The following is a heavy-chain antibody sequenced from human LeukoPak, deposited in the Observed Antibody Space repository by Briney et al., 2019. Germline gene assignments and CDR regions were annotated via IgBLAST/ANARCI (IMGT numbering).Heavy chain of an antibody. Sequence: SETLSLTCAVSGGSFSGYYWSWIRQPPGKGLEWIGEIDHTRSTHYNPSLKSRVTMSVDASKNQFSLKLTFVTAADTAVYYCARVRGLWFGVRNDSWGQGTLVTVSS. CDR2: IDHTRST. V-gene: IGHV4-34*01. D-gene: IGHD3-10*01. CDR3: ARVRGLWFGVRNDS. CDR1: GGSFSGYY. J-gene: IGHJ4*02.